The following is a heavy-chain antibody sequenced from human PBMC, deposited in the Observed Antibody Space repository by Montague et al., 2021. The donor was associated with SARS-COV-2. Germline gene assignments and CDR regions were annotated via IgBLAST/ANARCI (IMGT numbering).Heavy chain of an antibody. Sequence: SETLSLTCTVSNASFDNYYWSWVRQSPGKGLEYIGYIHYSGRTNYNQSLRSRVTISIDASKNQFSLKLMSVTAAETAIYFCARRIVTYYWYFDLWGRGTLVTVSS. V-gene: IGHV4-59*01. CDR2: IHYSGRT. D-gene: IGHD2-15*01. J-gene: IGHJ2*01. CDR3: ARRIVTYYWYFDL. CDR1: NASFDNYY.